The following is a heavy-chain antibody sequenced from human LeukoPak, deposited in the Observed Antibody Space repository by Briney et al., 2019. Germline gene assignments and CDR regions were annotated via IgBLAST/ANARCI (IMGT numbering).Heavy chain of an antibody. CDR1: RFTFGDFA. Sequence: PGGSLRLSCAASRFTFGDFAMHWVRQAPGKGLEWVSGISWNSGSIGYADSVKGRFTISRDNAKNSLYLQMNSLRAEDTAVYYCAYGNYYDSSGSLFDYWGQGTLVTVSS. CDR2: ISWNSGSI. V-gene: IGHV3-9*01. D-gene: IGHD3-22*01. CDR3: AYGNYYDSSGSLFDY. J-gene: IGHJ4*02.